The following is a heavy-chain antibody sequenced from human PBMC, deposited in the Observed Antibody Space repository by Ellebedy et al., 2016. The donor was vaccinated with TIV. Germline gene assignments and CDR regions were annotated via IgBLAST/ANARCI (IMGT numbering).Heavy chain of an antibody. CDR2: IWYDGSNK. J-gene: IGHJ5*02. D-gene: IGHD3-22*01. V-gene: IGHV3-33*08. CDR3: ARGNYYDSSGYPNWFDP. Sequence: GESLKISCAASGFTFSSYGMHWVRQAPGKGLEWVAVIWYDGSNKYYADSVKGRFTISRDNSKNTLYLQMNSLRAEDTAVYYCARGNYYDSSGYPNWFDPWGQGTLVTVSS. CDR1: GFTFSSYG.